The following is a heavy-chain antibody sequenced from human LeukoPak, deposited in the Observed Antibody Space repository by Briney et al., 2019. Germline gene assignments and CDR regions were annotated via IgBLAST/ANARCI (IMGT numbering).Heavy chain of an antibody. CDR2: ITISSSTI. CDR1: GFTFSTYS. CDR3: ARVGDGYNPEYFQH. D-gene: IGHD5-24*01. Sequence: GGSLRLSCAASGFTFSTYSMNWVRQAPGRGLECVSYITISSSTIYYADSVKGRFTISRDNAKNSLYLQMNSLRAEDTAVYYCARVGDGYNPEYFQHWGQGTLVTVSS. J-gene: IGHJ1*01. V-gene: IGHV3-48*01.